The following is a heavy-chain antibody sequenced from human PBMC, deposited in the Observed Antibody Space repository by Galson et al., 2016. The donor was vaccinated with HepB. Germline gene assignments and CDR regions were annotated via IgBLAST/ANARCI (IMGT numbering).Heavy chain of an antibody. V-gene: IGHV3-23*01. CDR2: WSGSGVDT. D-gene: IGHD4-17*01. CDR3: AKDRYTVTTLFDF. CDR1: GFTFRSCA. J-gene: IGHJ4*02. Sequence: SLRLSCAASGFTFRSCAMSWVRQAPGKGLEWVSGWSGSGVDTLYADSVKGRFTISRDNSKNTLYLQMNSLRVEDTAVYYCAKDRYTVTTLFDFWGQGTLVTVSS.